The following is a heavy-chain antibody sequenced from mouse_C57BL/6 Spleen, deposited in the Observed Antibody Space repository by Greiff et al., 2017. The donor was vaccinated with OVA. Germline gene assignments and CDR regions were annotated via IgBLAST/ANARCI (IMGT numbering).Heavy chain of an antibody. CDR2: IHPNSGST. CDR1: GYTFTSYW. V-gene: IGHV1-64*01. CDR3: ASGDDDYFDY. J-gene: IGHJ2*01. D-gene: IGHD2-12*01. Sequence: QVQLQQPGAELVKPGASVKLSCKASGYTFTSYWMHWVKQRPGQGLEWIGMIHPNSGSTNYNAKFKSKATLTVDQSSSTAYMQRSSLTAEDSAVYYRASGDDDYFDYWGQGTILTVSS.